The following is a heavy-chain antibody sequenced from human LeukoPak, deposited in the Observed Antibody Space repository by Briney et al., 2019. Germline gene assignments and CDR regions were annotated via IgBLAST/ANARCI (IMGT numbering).Heavy chain of an antibody. D-gene: IGHD3-22*01. CDR2: IYYSGST. J-gene: IGHJ4*02. CDR1: GGSISSYY. Sequence: SETLSLTCTVSGGSISSYYWSWIRQPPGKGLEWIGYIYYSGSTNYNPSLKSRVTISVDTSKNQFSLKLSSVTAADTAVYCCARVGIYDSSGYYYLALGYWGQGTLVTVSS. V-gene: IGHV4-59*01. CDR3: ARVGIYDSSGYYYLALGY.